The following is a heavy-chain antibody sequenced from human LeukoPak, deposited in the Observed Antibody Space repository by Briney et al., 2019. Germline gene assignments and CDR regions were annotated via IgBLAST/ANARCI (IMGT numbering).Heavy chain of an antibody. CDR3: ARASPSYDSRLGDY. CDR1: GYTFTNYG. CDR2: ISTYTGNT. V-gene: IGHV1-18*04. D-gene: IGHD3-22*01. Sequence: SVKVSCKASGYTFTNYGISWVRQAPGPGLEWMGWISTYTGNTNYAHKLQGSVTITTDTATSTAYMELRSLTSDDTAVYYCARASPSYDSRLGDYWGQATLVTVS. J-gene: IGHJ4*02.